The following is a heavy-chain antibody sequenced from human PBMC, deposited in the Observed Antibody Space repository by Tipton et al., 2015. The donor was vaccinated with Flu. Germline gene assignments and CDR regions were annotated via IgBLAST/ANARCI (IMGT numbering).Heavy chain of an antibody. CDR2: IYDSGRI. V-gene: IGHV4-39*07. CDR3: ARVGDSSVAYGLDY. J-gene: IGHJ4*02. CDR1: GASVSGSRYY. D-gene: IGHD3-22*01. Sequence: GLVKPSETISLICTVSGASVSGSRYYWAWIRQAPGKGPECIGTIYDSGRIYYNPSLKSQLIISVDTSKNQFSLRLSTVTAADTARYYCARVGDSSVAYGLDYWGQGTLVTVSS.